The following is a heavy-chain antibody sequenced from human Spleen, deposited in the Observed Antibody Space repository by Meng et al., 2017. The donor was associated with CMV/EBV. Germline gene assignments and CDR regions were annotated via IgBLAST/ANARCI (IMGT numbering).Heavy chain of an antibody. Sequence: ASVKVSCKASGYTFTSYYMHWVRQAPGQGLEWMGIINPSGGSTSYAQKFQGRVTMTRDTSTSTVYMELSSLRSEDTAVYYCARERGITAAGIPLYYYGMDVWGQGTTVTVSS. V-gene: IGHV1-46*01. D-gene: IGHD6-13*01. CDR3: ARERGITAAGIPLYYYGMDV. CDR1: GYTFTSYY. J-gene: IGHJ6*02. CDR2: INPSGGST.